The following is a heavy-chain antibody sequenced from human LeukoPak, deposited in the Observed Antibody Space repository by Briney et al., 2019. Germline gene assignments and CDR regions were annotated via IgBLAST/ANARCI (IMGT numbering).Heavy chain of an antibody. CDR3: ARDDSSSWYYYYYMDV. D-gene: IGHD6-13*01. CDR1: GYTFTGYY. V-gene: IGHV1-2*02. J-gene: IGHJ6*03. CDR2: INPNSGGT. Sequence: GASVKVSCKASGYTFTGYYMHWVRQAPGQGLEWMGWINPNSGGTNYAQKFQGRVTMTRDTSISTAYMELSGLRSDDTAVYYCARDDSSSWYYYYYMDVWGKGTTVTVSS.